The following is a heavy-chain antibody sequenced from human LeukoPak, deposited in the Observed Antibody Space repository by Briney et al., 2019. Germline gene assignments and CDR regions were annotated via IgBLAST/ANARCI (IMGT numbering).Heavy chain of an antibody. CDR1: GFTFNPYW. J-gene: IGHJ4*02. Sequence: PWGSLRLSCAASGFTFNPYWINWVRQAPGKGLVWVSRINHDGSDTNYAGSVEGRFTISRDNAKNTLYLQMNSLRVEDTAVYYCASPRSSGYRHWGQGTLVTVSS. CDR2: INHDGSDT. D-gene: IGHD3-22*01. CDR3: ASPRSSGYRH. V-gene: IGHV3-74*01.